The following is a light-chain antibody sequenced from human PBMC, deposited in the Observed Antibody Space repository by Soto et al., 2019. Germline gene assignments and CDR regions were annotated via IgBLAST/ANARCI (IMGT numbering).Light chain of an antibody. CDR2: GAS. CDR3: QQYNNWPFPSWT. J-gene: IGKJ1*01. CDR1: QSVSSN. Sequence: EIVMTQSPATLSVSPGERATLSCRALQSVSSNLAWYQQKPGQAPRLLIYGASTRATGIPARFSGSGSGTEFTLTISSLQSEDFAVYYCQQYNNWPFPSWTFGQGTKVEIK. V-gene: IGKV3-15*01.